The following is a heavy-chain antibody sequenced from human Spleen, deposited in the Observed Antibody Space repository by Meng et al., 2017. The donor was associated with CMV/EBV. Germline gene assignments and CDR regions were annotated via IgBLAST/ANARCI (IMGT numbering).Heavy chain of an antibody. J-gene: IGHJ4*02. V-gene: IGHV3-23*01. CDR3: AKAQSPASWYNWNYVPAELDY. CDR2: ISGSGGST. Sequence: GGSLRLSCAASGFTFSSYAMSWVRQAPGKGLEWVSAISGSGGSTYYADSVKGRFTISRDNSKNTLYLQMNSLRAEDTAVYYCAKAQSPASWYNWNYVPAELDYWGQGTLVTVPQ. CDR1: GFTFSSYA. D-gene: IGHD1-7*01.